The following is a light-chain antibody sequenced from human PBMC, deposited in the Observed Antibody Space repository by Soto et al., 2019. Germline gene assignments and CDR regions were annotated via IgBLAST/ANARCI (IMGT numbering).Light chain of an antibody. CDR1: SSDVGKYDY. J-gene: IGLJ1*01. CDR2: EVS. Sequence: QSVLTQPPSASGSPGQSVTISCTGTSSDVGKYDYVSWFQHHPGKAPKLIIYEVSKRPSGVPDRFSGSKSGSTASLTVSGLQTEDEADYYCNSYFSGSNVFVTGTKVTVL. CDR3: NSYFSGSNV. V-gene: IGLV2-8*01.